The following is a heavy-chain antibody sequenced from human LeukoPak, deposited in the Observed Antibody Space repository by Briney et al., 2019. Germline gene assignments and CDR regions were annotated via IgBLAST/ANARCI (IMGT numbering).Heavy chain of an antibody. V-gene: IGHV4-39*07. CDR2: IYYSGST. D-gene: IGHD1-14*01. CDR1: GDSISSSSYY. J-gene: IGHJ4*02. Sequence: SETLSLTCTVSGDSISSSSYYWGWIRQPPGKGLDWIGSIYYSGSTYYNPSLKSRVTISVYTSKSQFSLKLYSVTAADTAVYYCARDVTGSFDYWGQGTLVTVSS. CDR3: ARDVTGSFDY.